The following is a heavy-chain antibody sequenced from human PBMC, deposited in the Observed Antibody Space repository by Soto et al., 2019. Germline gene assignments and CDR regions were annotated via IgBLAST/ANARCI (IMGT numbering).Heavy chain of an antibody. CDR1: GDSVSSNSAA. CDR2: TYYRSKWYN. CDR3: AREKVRITIFGVVIFDY. V-gene: IGHV6-1*01. Sequence: SQTLSLTCAISGDSVSSNSAAWNWIRQSPSRGLEWLGRTYYRSKWYNDYAVSVKGRITSNPDTSKNQFPLQLNSVTPEDTAVYYCAREKVRITIFGVVIFDYWGQGTLVTVSS. D-gene: IGHD3-3*01. J-gene: IGHJ4*02.